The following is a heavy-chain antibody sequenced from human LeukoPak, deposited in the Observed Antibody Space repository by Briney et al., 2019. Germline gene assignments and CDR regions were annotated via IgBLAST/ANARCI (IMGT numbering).Heavy chain of an antibody. CDR3: ARDGSSSWYKRRYFDY. CDR2: INWNGGST. CDR1: GFTFDDYG. J-gene: IGHJ4*02. V-gene: IGHV3-20*04. D-gene: IGHD6-13*01. Sequence: GGPLRLSCAASGFTFDDYGMSWVRQAPGKGLEWVSGINWNGGSTGYADSVKGRFTISRDNAKNSLYLQMNSLRAEDTALYYCARDGSSSWYKRRYFDYWGQGTLVTVSS.